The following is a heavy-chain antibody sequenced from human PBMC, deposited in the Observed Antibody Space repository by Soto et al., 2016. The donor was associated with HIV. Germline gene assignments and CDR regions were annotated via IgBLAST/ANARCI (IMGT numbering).Heavy chain of an antibody. Sequence: EVQLVESGGGLVQPGGSLRLSCAVSGFPFDEYGMNWVRQAPGKGLEWVSAINWNGGSTGYADSVKGRFTISRDNAKKYLYLQMNSLRAEDTALYYCSRAFYGSGRSDFWGQGTLVSVSS. D-gene: IGHD3-10*01. CDR3: SRAFYGSGRSDF. CDR2: INWNGGST. V-gene: IGHV3-20*04. J-gene: IGHJ4*02. CDR1: GFPFDEYG.